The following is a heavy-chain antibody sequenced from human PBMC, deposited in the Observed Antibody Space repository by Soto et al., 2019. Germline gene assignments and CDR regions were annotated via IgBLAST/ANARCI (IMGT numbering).Heavy chain of an antibody. CDR2: IYSGGST. V-gene: IGHV3-53*01. CDR1: GFTVSSNY. CDR3: ARDGPHYYGSGSYRPLDV. Sequence: PGGSLRLSCAASGFTVSSNYMSWVRQAPGKGLEWVSVIYSGGSTYYADFVKGRFTISRDNSKNTLYLQMNSLRAEDTAVYYCARDGPHYYGSGSYRPLDVWGQGTTVTVSS. D-gene: IGHD3-10*01. J-gene: IGHJ6*02.